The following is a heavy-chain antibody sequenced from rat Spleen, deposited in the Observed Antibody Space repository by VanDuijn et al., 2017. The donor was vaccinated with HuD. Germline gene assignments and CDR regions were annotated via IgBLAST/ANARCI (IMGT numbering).Heavy chain of an antibody. CDR3: TRDSSYYFDY. CDR1: GFSLTSYG. V-gene: IGHV2S8*01. Sequence: QVQLKESGPDLVQPSQTLSLTCTVSGFSLTSYGVSWVRQPPGKGLEWIAAISSGGSTYYNSVLKSRLSISRDTSKSQVFLKMNSLQTEDTAIYFCTRDSSYYFDYWGQGVMVTVSS. J-gene: IGHJ2*01. CDR2: ISSGGST.